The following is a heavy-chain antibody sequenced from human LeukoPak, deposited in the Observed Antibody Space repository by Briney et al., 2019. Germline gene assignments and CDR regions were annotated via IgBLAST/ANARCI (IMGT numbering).Heavy chain of an antibody. CDR3: ARDNYDSSGYYEHALDL. CDR2: IYYTGST. J-gene: IGHJ3*01. CDR1: GGSISSGDYY. D-gene: IGHD3-22*01. V-gene: IGHV4-30-4*01. Sequence: SETLSLTCTVSGGSISSGDYYWTWIRQPPGKGLEWIAYIYYTGSTYYNPSLKSRVTISADTSKNQFSLKMTSLTAADTAVYYCARDNYDSSGYYEHALDLWGQGTMVTVSS.